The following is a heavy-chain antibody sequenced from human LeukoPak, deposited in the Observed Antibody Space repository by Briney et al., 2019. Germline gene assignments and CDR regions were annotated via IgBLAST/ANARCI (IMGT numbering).Heavy chain of an antibody. CDR1: GYTFTSYA. Sequence: ASVKVSCKASGYTFTSYAMHWVRQAPGQRREWMGWINAGNGNTKYSQKFQGRVTITRDTSASTAYMELSSLRSEDTAVYYCARDLGTVYGDYGPDWFDPWGQGTLVTVSS. D-gene: IGHD4-17*01. CDR2: INAGNGNT. V-gene: IGHV1-3*01. J-gene: IGHJ5*02. CDR3: ARDLGTVYGDYGPDWFDP.